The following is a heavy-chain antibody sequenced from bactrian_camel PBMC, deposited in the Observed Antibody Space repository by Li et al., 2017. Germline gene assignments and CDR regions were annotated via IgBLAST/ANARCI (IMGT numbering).Heavy chain of an antibody. Sequence: HVQLVESGGGSVQPGETLRLSCTASGFTFDDSTMGWYRQAPGSECELVSNLGSAGTTWYAVSVKGLFTISRDNADNTVYLQMNSLISDDTALYYCATDMDPGAGWAFNYWGQGTQVTVS. CDR2: LGSAGTT. J-gene: IGHJ4*01. V-gene: IGHV3S60*01. CDR1: GFTFDDST. D-gene: IGHD5*01. CDR3: ATDMDPGAGWAFNY.